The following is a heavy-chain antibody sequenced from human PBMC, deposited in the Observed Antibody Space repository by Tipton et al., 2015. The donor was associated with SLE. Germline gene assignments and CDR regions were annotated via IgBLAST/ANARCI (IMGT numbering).Heavy chain of an antibody. CDR3: ARDKNYRYFDY. J-gene: IGHJ4*02. CDR2: INHSGST. CDR1: GGSFSGYY. V-gene: IGHV4-34*01. D-gene: IGHD1-7*01. Sequence: TLSLTCAVYGGSFSGYYWSWIRQPPGKGLEWIGEINHSGSTNYNPSLKSRVTTSVDTSKNQFSLKLSSVTAADTAVYYCARDKNYRYFDYWGQGTLVTVSS.